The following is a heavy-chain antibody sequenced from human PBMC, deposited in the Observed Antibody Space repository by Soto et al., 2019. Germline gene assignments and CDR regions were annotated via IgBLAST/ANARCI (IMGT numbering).Heavy chain of an antibody. J-gene: IGHJ5*02. V-gene: IGHV4-59*01. CDR1: GGSISSYY. D-gene: IGHD2-2*01. CDR3: ARTSDPSSTSGPWFDP. Sequence: PSETLSLTCAVSGGSISSYYWSWIRQPPGKGLEWIGYIYYSGSTNYNPSLKSRVTISVDTSKNQFSLKLSSVTAADTAVYYCARTSDPSSTSGPWFDPWGQGTLVTVSS. CDR2: IYYSGST.